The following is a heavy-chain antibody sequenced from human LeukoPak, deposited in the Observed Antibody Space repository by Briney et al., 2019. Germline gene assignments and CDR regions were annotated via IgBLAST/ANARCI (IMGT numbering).Heavy chain of an antibody. Sequence: GGSLRLSCAASGFTFSSYGMSWVRQAPGKGLEWVSAISGSAVSTYYADSVKGRFTISRDNSKNTLYLQMNSLRAEDTAVYYCARAAWIDYYYYMDVWGKGTTVTISS. V-gene: IGHV3-23*01. CDR3: ARAAWIDYYYYMDV. J-gene: IGHJ6*03. CDR2: ISGSAVST. D-gene: IGHD2-2*03. CDR1: GFTFSSYG.